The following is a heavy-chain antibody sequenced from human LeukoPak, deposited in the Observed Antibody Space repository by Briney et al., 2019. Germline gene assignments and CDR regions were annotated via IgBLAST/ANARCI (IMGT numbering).Heavy chain of an antibody. CDR1: GFTFSSYG. Sequence: GRSLRLSCAASGFTFSSYGMHWVRQAPGRGLEWVALISYDGSNKYYADSVKGRFPISRDNSKNTLYLQMNSLRAEDTAVYYCAKDLSPVTSSDAHYYYYYGMDVWGKGNTVTVTA. J-gene: IGHJ6*04. CDR2: ISYDGSNK. D-gene: IGHD4-17*01. CDR3: AKDLSPVTSSDAHYYYYYGMDV. V-gene: IGHV3-30*18.